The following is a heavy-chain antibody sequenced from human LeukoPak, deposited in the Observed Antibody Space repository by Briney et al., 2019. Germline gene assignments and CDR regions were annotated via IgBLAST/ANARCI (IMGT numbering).Heavy chain of an antibody. CDR2: ISSSGSTI. CDR3: AKEYSYSSFDY. V-gene: IGHV3-48*03. CDR1: GFTFSSYE. D-gene: IGHD5-18*01. Sequence: GGSLRLSCAASGFTFSSYEMNWVRQAPGKGLEWVSYISSSGSTIYYADSVKGRFTISRDNAKNSLYLQMNSLRAEDTAVYYCAKEYSYSSFDYWGQGTLVTVSS. J-gene: IGHJ4*02.